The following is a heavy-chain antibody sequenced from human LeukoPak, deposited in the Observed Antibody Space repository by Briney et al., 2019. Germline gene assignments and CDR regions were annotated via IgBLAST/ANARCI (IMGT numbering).Heavy chain of an antibody. CDR2: IKQDRSEK. V-gene: IGHV3-7*01. J-gene: IGHJ4*02. D-gene: IGHD3-22*01. CDR1: GFTFSSYE. Sequence: GGSLRLSCAASGFTFSSYEMNWVRQAPGKGLEWVANIKQDRSEKYYVDSVKGRFTISRDNAKNSLYLQMNSLRAEDTAVYYCARGSVAYSYDSSGYSPVYYFDYWGQGTLVTVSS. CDR3: ARGSVAYSYDSSGYSPVYYFDY.